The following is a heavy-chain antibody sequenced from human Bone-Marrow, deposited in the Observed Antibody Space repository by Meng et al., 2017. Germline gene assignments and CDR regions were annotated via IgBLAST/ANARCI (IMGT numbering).Heavy chain of an antibody. CDR2: ISAYNGNN. J-gene: IGHJ4*02. CDR1: GYTFTSYG. D-gene: IGHD3-9*01. Sequence: ASAKVSCKASGYTFTSYGISWLRQAPGQGLEWMGWISAYNGNNNYAQKLQGRCTLTRDTSISTAYMELSRLRSDDAAVYYCSRDGGSEYYDILTGYYNWGQGTLVTVSS. V-gene: IGHV1-18*01. CDR3: SRDGGSEYYDILTGYYN.